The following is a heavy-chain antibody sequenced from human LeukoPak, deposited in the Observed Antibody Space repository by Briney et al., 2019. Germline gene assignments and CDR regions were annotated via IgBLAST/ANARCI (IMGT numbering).Heavy chain of an antibody. CDR1: GGTFSSYA. CDR3: ARVVDEGDSSGYYLPTYFDY. Sequence: GSSVKVSCKASGGTFSSYAISWVRQAPGQGLEWMGGIIPIFGTANYAQKFQGRVTITTDESTSTAYMELSSLRSEDTAVYYCARVVDEGDSSGYYLPTYFDYWGQGTLVTVSS. D-gene: IGHD3-22*01. V-gene: IGHV1-69*05. J-gene: IGHJ4*02. CDR2: IIPIFGTA.